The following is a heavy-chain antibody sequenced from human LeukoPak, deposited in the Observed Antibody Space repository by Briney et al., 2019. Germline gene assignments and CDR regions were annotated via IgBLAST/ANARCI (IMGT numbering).Heavy chain of an antibody. CDR3: ARDTIAVASDYYMDV. Sequence: SETLSLTCAVYGGSFSGYYWSWIRQPPGKGLEWIGEINHSGSTNYNPSLKSRVTLSVDSSKNQFSLKLTSVTAADTAVYYCARDTIAVASDYYMDVWGKGTTVTISS. D-gene: IGHD6-19*01. J-gene: IGHJ6*03. CDR1: GGSFSGYY. V-gene: IGHV4-34*01. CDR2: INHSGST.